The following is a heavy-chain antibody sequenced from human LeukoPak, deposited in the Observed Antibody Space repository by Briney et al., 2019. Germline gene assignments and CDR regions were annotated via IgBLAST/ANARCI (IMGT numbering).Heavy chain of an antibody. CDR2: IYYSGST. J-gene: IGHJ4*02. V-gene: IGHV4-59*01. CDR1: GGSISSYY. Sequence: KPSETLSLXCTVSGGSISSYYWSWIRQPPGKGLEWIGYIYYSGSTNYNPSLKSRVTISVDTSKNQFSLKLSSVTAADTAVYYCARDQDRAVSGFDYWGQGTLVTVSS. D-gene: IGHD1-14*01. CDR3: ARDQDRAVSGFDY.